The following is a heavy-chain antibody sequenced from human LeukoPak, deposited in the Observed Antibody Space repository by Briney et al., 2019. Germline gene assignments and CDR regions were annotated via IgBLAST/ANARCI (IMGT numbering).Heavy chain of an antibody. J-gene: IGHJ4*02. CDR3: ARDLGSYGYDY. V-gene: IGHV3-21*01. CDR1: GFTFSSYS. Sequence: GGSLRLACAASGFTFSSYSMNWVRQAPGKGLEWVSSISSSSSYIYYADPVKGRFTISRDNAKNSLYLQMNSLRAEDTAVYYCARDLGSYGYDYWGQGTLVTVSS. CDR2: ISSSSSYI. D-gene: IGHD5-18*01.